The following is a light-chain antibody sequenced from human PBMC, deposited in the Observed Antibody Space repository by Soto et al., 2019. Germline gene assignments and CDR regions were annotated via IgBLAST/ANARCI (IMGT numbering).Light chain of an antibody. CDR3: CSLTNGATWV. CDR2: EAS. J-gene: IGLJ3*02. Sequence: QSALTQPASVSGSPGQSITISCTGTNSDVGSHNFVSWYQQYPCKAPKLLIYEASKRPSGLSNRFSGSKSGNTASLTISGLQAEDEDDYYCCSLTNGATWVFGGVPTLTVL. CDR1: NSDVGSHNF. V-gene: IGLV2-23*01.